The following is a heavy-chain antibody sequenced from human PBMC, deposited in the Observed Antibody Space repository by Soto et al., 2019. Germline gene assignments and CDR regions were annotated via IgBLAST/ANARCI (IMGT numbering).Heavy chain of an antibody. CDR3: ARDRRGNRAAAGKGNLLDP. V-gene: IGHV4-4*02. Sequence: PSETPSLTCAVSSGSISSSNWWSWDRQPPGKGQAWNGEIYHNGSTNYNPSLKNRANIAVDKSKNQFSLKLSSVTAADTAVYYCARDRRGNRAAAGKGNLLDPWGQGSLDTGSS. CDR1: SGSISSSNW. J-gene: IGHJ5*02. D-gene: IGHD6-13*01. CDR2: IYHNGST.